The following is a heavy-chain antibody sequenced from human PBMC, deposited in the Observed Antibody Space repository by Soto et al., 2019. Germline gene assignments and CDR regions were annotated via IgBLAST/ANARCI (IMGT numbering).Heavy chain of an antibody. D-gene: IGHD4-17*01. Sequence: QVQLQESGPGLVKPSQTLSLTCTVSGGSISSGGYYWSWIRQLPGKGLEWIGHIYYTGTTYYNPSLKSRATISVDTSKNRFSLALSSVTAADTAMYYCASESSYYGGGGYWGQGTLVTVSS. CDR3: ASESSYYGGGGY. V-gene: IGHV4-31*03. J-gene: IGHJ4*02. CDR2: IYYTGTT. CDR1: GGSISSGGYY.